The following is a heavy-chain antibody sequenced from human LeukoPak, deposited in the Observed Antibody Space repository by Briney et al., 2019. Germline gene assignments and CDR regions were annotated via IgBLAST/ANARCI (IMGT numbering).Heavy chain of an antibody. CDR3: ARGEVPATAMIDY. V-gene: IGHV3-11*01. CDR1: GFTFSDYY. CDR2: ISSSGSTI. Sequence: GGSLRLSCAASGFTFSDYYMSWIRQAPGKGLEWVSYISSSGSTIYYADSVKGRFTISRDNAKNSLYLQMNSLRAEDTAAYYCARGEVPATAMIDYWGQGTLVTVSS. J-gene: IGHJ4*02. D-gene: IGHD2-2*01.